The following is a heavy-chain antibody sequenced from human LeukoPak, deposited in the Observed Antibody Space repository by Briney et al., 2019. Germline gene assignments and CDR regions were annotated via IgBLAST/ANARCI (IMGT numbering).Heavy chain of an antibody. CDR3: ARGTFYDVRGGLYAFDI. CDR1: GFTFSSYS. D-gene: IGHD3-10*02. J-gene: IGHJ3*02. Sequence: GSLRLSCAASGFTFSSYSMNWIRQPPGKGLEWIGYIYYSGSTNYNPSLKSRVTISVDTSKNQFSLELSSVTAADTAVYYCARGTFYDVRGGLYAFDIWGQGTMVTVSS. V-gene: IGHV4-59*08. CDR2: IYYSGST.